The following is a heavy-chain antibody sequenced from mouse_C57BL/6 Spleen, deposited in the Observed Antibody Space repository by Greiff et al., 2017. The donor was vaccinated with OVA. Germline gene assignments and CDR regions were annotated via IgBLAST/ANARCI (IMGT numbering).Heavy chain of an antibody. Sequence: VQLQQSGAELVRPGASVKLSCTASGFNIKDDYMHWVKQRPEQGLEWIGWIEPENGDTAYASKFQGKATITADTSSNTAYLKLSSLTSEDTAVYYCTPMVTTPYAMDYWGQGTSVTVSS. CDR1: GFNIKDDY. CDR3: TPMVTTPYAMDY. CDR2: IEPENGDT. J-gene: IGHJ4*01. D-gene: IGHD2-2*01. V-gene: IGHV14-4*01.